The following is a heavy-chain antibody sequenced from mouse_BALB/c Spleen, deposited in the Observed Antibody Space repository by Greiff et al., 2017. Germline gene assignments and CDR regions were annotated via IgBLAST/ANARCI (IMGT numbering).Heavy chain of an antibody. CDR1: GYAFSSYW. D-gene: IGHD2-3*01. CDR3: ARYMGYDGYSRAMDY. V-gene: IGHV1-80*01. CDR2: IYPGDGDT. J-gene: IGHJ4*01. Sequence: QVQLQQSGAELVRPGSSVKISCKASGYAFSSYWMNWVKQRPGQGLEWIGQIYPGDGDTNYNGKFKGKATLTADKSSSTVYMQLSSLTSEDSAVYFCARYMGYDGYSRAMDYWGQGTSVTVSS.